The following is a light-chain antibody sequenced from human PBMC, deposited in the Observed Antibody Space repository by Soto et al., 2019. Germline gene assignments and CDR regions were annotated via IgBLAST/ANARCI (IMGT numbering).Light chain of an antibody. CDR2: EGS. CDR3: CSYAGSTNVV. V-gene: IGLV2-23*01. CDR1: SSDVGSYNL. Sequence: QSVLTQPASVSGSPGQSITISCTGTSSDVGSYNLVSWYQQHPGKAPKLMIYEGSKRPSGVSHRFSGSKSGNTASLTISGLQAEDEDDYYCCSYAGSTNVVFGGGTKLTVL. J-gene: IGLJ2*01.